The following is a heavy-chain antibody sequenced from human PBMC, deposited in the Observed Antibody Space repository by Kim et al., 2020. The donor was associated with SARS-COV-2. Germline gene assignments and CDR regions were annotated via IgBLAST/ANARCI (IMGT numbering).Heavy chain of an antibody. CDR3: ASFRYSGRGGAFDI. V-gene: IGHV3-7*01. J-gene: IGHJ3*02. Sequence: VDSVKGRFTISRDNAKNSLYLQMNSLRAEDTAVYYCASFRYSGRGGAFDIWGQGTMVTVSS. D-gene: IGHD1-26*01.